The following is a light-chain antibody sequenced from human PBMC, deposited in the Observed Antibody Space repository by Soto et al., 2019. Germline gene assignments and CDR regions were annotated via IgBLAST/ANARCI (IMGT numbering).Light chain of an antibody. V-gene: IGKV3-20*01. CDR1: ERLSSVY. J-gene: IGKJ5*01. CDR3: QQYGGSPRIT. Sequence: EIVLTQSPGTLSLSPGERATLSCRASERLSSVYLAWYQQRPGQPPRLLIYGASNRATGIPDRFSGSGSGTDFTLIINRLEPEDVAIYYCQQYGGSPRITFGQGTQLEIK. CDR2: GAS.